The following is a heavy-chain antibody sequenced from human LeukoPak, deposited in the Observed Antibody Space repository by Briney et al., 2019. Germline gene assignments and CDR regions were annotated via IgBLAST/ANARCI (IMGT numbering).Heavy chain of an antibody. CDR2: ISSSSSYI. CDR1: GFTFSSYS. J-gene: IGHJ6*03. D-gene: IGHD2-21*02. Sequence: GGSLRLSCAASGFTFSSYSMNWVRQAPGKGLEWVSSISSSSSYIYYADSVKGRFTISRGNAKNSLFLQMNSLRAEDTAVYYCARGEVVTASLPDYFYYYMDVWGKGTTVTISS. V-gene: IGHV3-21*01. CDR3: ARGEVVTASLPDYFYYYMDV.